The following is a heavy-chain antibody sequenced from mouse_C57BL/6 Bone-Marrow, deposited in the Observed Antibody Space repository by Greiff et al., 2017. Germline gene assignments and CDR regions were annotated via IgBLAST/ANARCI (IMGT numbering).Heavy chain of an antibody. D-gene: IGHD3-2*02. CDR1: GYSFTDYN. CDR2: INPNYGTT. CDR3: ARSRDSSGYVGFAY. V-gene: IGHV1-39*01. J-gene: IGHJ3*01. Sequence: QLQESGPELVKPGASVKISCKASGYSFTDYNMNWVKQSNGKSLEWIGVINPNYGTTSYNQKFKGKATLTVDQSSSTAYMQLNSLTSEDSAVYYCARSRDSSGYVGFAYWGQGTLVTVSA.